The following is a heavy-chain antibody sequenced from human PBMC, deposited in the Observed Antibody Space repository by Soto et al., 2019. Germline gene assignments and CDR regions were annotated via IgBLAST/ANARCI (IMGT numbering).Heavy chain of an antibody. CDR1: GGSFSGYY. CDR3: ARGGSILTGYCYYYYGMDV. CDR2: INHSGST. D-gene: IGHD3-9*01. V-gene: IGHV4-34*01. J-gene: IGHJ6*02. Sequence: SETLSLTCAVYGGSFSGYYWSWIRQPPGKGLEWIGEINHSGSTNYNPSLKSRVTISVDTSKNQFSLKLSSVTAADTAVYYCARGGSILTGYCYYYYGMDVWGQGTTVT.